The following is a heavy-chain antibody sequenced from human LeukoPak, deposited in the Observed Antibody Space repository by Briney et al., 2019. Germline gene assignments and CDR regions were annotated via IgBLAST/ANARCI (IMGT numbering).Heavy chain of an antibody. CDR3: AKDLDDYGDYPLGAY. Sequence: PGGSLRLSCAPSGFTFSSYAMSWVRQAPGEGLEWVSAISGSGGSTYYADSVKGRFTISRDNSKNTLYLQMNSLRAEDTAVYYCAKDLDDYGDYPLGAYWGQGTLVTVSS. CDR2: ISGSGGST. V-gene: IGHV3-23*01. D-gene: IGHD4-17*01. J-gene: IGHJ4*02. CDR1: GFTFSSYA.